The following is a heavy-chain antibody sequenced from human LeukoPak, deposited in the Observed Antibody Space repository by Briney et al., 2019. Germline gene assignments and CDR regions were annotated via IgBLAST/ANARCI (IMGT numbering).Heavy chain of an antibody. V-gene: IGHV3-74*01. J-gene: IGHJ4*02. D-gene: IGHD4-17*01. Sequence: GGSLRLSCAASGFTFSSYWMHWVRQAPGKGLVWVSRINSDGSSTSYADSVKGRFTISRDNAKNTLYLQVNSLRAEDTAVYYCARSLYGDYEDYWGQGTLVTVSS. CDR3: ARSLYGDYEDY. CDR1: GFTFSSYW. CDR2: INSDGSST.